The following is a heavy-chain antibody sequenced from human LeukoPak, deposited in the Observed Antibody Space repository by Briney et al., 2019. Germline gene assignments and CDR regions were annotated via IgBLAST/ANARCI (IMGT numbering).Heavy chain of an antibody. CDR2: IQYDGSNE. J-gene: IGHJ6*03. CDR3: AKDRCSNGIGCYYYYMDV. D-gene: IGHD2-8*01. V-gene: IGHV3-30*02. Sequence: AGGSLRLSCAASGFTFSSYGMHWVRQAPGKGLEWVAYIQYDGSNEQYADSVKGRFSISRDSSKNILYLQMNSLRAEDTAVYYCAKDRCSNGIGCYYYYMDVWGEGTTVTISS. CDR1: GFTFSSYG.